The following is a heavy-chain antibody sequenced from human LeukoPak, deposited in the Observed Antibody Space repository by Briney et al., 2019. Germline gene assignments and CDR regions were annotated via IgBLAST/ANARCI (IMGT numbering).Heavy chain of an antibody. V-gene: IGHV5-51*01. D-gene: IGHD6-6*01. CDR1: GYIFTSYW. J-gene: IGHJ5*02. CDR2: IYPGDSDT. CDR3: ARRRQLGYNWFDP. Sequence: GESLQISCKGSGYIFTSYWIGWVRQMPGKGLEWMGIIYPGDSDTRYSPSFQGQVTISADKSISTAYLQWSSLKGSDTAMYYCARRRQLGYNWFDPWGQGTLVTVSS.